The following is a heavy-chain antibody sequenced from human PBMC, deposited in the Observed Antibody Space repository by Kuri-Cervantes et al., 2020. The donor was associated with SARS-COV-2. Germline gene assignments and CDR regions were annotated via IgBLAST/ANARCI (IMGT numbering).Heavy chain of an antibody. D-gene: IGHD2-2*01. Sequence: GGSLRLSCAASGFTFSNAWMTWVRQAPGKGLEWVGRIKMKTDGGTTDYAAPVKGRFTISRDDSENMLYLQMNSLRAEDTAVYYCATLGYCSSTSCYLWGQGTMVTVSS. CDR2: IKMKTDGGTT. CDR1: GFTFSNAW. CDR3: ATLGYCSSTSCYL. J-gene: IGHJ3*01. V-gene: IGHV3-15*01.